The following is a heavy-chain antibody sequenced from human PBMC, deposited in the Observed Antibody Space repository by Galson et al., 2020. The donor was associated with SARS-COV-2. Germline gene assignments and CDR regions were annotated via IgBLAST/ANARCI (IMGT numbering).Heavy chain of an antibody. Sequence: GGSLRLSCAASGFTFSSYAMSWVRQAPGKGLEWVSAISGSGGSTYYADSVKGRFTISRDNSKNTLYLQMNSLRAEDTAVYYCAKDMYWYNSSGYYYWDYWAREPWSPSPQ. D-gene: IGHD3-22*01. CDR1: GFTFSSYA. V-gene: IGHV3-23*01. CDR3: AKDMYWYNSSGYYYWDY. J-gene: IGHJ4*02. CDR2: ISGSGGST.